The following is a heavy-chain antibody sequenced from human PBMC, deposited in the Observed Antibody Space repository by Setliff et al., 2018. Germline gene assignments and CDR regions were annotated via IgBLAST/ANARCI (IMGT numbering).Heavy chain of an antibody. CDR3: ARDEVNCSGSKCYSGFDS. Sequence: GGSLRLSCIASGFTFSSYSMNWVRQAPGQGLEWVSYIISNSLTIHYADSVRGRFTVSRDNARNSLYLQMNNLRAEDPAVYYCARDEVNCSGSKCYSGFDSWGQGTLVTVSS. D-gene: IGHD2-15*01. CDR2: IISNSLTI. CDR1: GFTFSSYS. J-gene: IGHJ4*02. V-gene: IGHV3-48*01.